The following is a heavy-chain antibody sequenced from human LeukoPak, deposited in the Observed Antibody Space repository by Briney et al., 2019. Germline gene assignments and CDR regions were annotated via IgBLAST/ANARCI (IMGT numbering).Heavy chain of an antibody. D-gene: IGHD2-2*01. CDR2: IIPIFGTA. CDR1: GGPFSSYA. CDR3: ARDRHCSSTSCYEGFWFDP. J-gene: IGHJ5*02. V-gene: IGHV1-69*13. Sequence: SVKVSCKASGGPFSSYAISWVRQAPGQGLEWMGGIIPIFGTANYAQKFQGRVTITADESTSTAYMELSSLRSEDTAAYYCARDRHCSSTSCYEGFWFDPWGQGTLVTVSS.